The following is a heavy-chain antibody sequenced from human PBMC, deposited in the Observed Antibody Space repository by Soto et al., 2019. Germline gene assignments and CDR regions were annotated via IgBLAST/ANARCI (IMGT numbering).Heavy chain of an antibody. Sequence: QVQLMQSGAEVKKPGASVKVSCKASGYTFTSYNVHWVRQAPGQGLEWMGIIYASGGSTTYAQNFQGRLTVTRDTSTSTVYMALSSLRSDDTAVYYCFRVGFPDYGKEERYWGQGTLVTVSS. D-gene: IGHD4-17*01. CDR1: GYTFTSYN. CDR2: IYASGGST. V-gene: IGHV1-46*01. CDR3: FRVGFPDYGKEERY. J-gene: IGHJ4*02.